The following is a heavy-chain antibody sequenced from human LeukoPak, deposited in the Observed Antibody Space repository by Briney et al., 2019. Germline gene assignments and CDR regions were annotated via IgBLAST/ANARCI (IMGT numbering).Heavy chain of an antibody. CDR3: ASRYHGYGDVKRTYYYYGMDV. Sequence: SVKVSCKASGGTFSSYAISWVRQAPGQGLEWMGGIIPIFGTANYAQKFQGRVTITADESTSTAYMELSSLRSEDTAVYYCASRYHGYGDVKRTYYYYGMDVWGQGTTVTVSS. J-gene: IGHJ6*02. CDR2: IIPIFGTA. CDR1: GGTFSSYA. D-gene: IGHD4-17*01. V-gene: IGHV1-69*13.